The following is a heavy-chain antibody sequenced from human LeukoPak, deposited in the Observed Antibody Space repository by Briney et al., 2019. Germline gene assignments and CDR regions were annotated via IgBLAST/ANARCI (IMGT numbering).Heavy chain of an antibody. CDR3: ARAYDSGSSFDY. D-gene: IGHD3-22*01. Sequence: KSGGSLRLSCAASGFTFSSYSMNWVRQAPGKGLEWVSSISISRSNIYYADSVKGRFTISRDNAKNSLYLQMNSLSAEDTAVYYCARAYDSGSSFDYWGQGTLATVSS. J-gene: IGHJ4*02. V-gene: IGHV3-21*01. CDR1: GFTFSSYS. CDR2: ISISRSNI.